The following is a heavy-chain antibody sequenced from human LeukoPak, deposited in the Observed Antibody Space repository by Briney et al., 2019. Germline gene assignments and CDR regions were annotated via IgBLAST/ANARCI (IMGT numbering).Heavy chain of an antibody. D-gene: IGHD3-16*02. CDR1: GYTFTGYY. Sequence: ASVKVSCKASGYTFTGYYMHWVRQAPGQGLEWMGWINPNSGSTNYAQKFQGRVTMTRDTSISTAYMELSRLRSDDTAVYYCARGVITFGGVTVQNQKNWFDPWGQGTLVTVSS. CDR2: INPNSGST. CDR3: ARGVITFGGVTVQNQKNWFDP. J-gene: IGHJ5*02. V-gene: IGHV1-2*02.